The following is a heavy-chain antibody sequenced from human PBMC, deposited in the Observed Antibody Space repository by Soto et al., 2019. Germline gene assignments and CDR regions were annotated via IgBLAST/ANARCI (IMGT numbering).Heavy chain of an antibody. V-gene: IGHV3-30*18. CDR3: VKEAYLIPTGTGRGGMDV. CDR2: ISYDGSDK. Sequence: QVQLVESGGGVVQPGGSLRLSCAASGFIFSDYGLHWVRQAPGKGLEWVGIISYDGSDKYYADSVKGRFTISRDNSKNTLYLQMNRLRAEDTAVYSCVKEAYLIPTGTGRGGMDVWGQGTTVTVSS. D-gene: IGHD1-26*01. CDR1: GFIFSDYG. J-gene: IGHJ6*02.